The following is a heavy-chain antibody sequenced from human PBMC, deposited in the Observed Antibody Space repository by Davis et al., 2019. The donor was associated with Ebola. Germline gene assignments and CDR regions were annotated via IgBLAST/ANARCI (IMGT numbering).Heavy chain of an antibody. Sequence: ASVKVSCKVSGYTLTDLSMHWVRRAPGKGLEWMGGFAPEHGKRIYAQKFQGRVTMTEDTSTDTAYMELRSLRSDDTAVYYCTTPGGQDSGYDVFDIWGQGTMVTVSS. CDR2: FAPEHGKR. CDR3: TTPGGQDSGYDVFDI. CDR1: GYTLTDLS. V-gene: IGHV1-24*01. J-gene: IGHJ3*02. D-gene: IGHD5-12*01.